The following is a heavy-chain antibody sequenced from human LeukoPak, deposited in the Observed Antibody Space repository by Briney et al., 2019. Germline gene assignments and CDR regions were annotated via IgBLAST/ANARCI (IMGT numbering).Heavy chain of an antibody. J-gene: IGHJ4*02. CDR2: IIPIFGTA. D-gene: IGHD2-21*01. Sequence: SVKVSCKASGGTFSSYAISWVRQAPGQGLEWMGGIIPIFGTANYAQKFQGRVTITTDESTSTAYMELSSLRSEDTAVYYCARLPSPHCGGDCYYWGQGTLVTVSS. CDR1: GGTFSSYA. CDR3: ARLPSPHCGGDCYY. V-gene: IGHV1-69*05.